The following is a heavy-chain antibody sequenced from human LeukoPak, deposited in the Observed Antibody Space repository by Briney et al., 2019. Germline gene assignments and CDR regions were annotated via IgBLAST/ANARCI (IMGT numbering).Heavy chain of an antibody. CDR3: ARDRYVDTAMVDY. V-gene: IGHV3-21*01. Sequence: GGSLRLSCAASGFTFSSYGMHWVRQAPGKGLEWVSSISSSSSYIYYADSVKGRFTISRDNAKNSLYLQMNSLRAEDTAVYYCARDRYVDTAMVDYWGQGTLVTVSS. CDR2: ISSSSSYI. J-gene: IGHJ4*02. CDR1: GFTFSSYG. D-gene: IGHD5-18*01.